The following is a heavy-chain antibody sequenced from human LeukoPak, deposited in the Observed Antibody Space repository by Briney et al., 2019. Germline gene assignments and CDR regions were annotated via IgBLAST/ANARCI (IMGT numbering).Heavy chain of an antibody. CDR3: AKVIGARPFDP. CDR1: GFTFSSYA. Sequence: GXXLRLSCAASGFTFSSYAMSWVRQAPGKGLEWVSAISGSGGSTYYADSVKGRFTISRDNSKNTVYLQVNSLRVEDTAIYYCAKVIGARPFDPWGQGTLVTVSS. J-gene: IGHJ5*02. CDR2: ISGSGGST. V-gene: IGHV3-23*01. D-gene: IGHD6-6*01.